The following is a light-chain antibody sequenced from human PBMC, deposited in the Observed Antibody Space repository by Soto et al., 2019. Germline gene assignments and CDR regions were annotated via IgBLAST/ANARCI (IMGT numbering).Light chain of an antibody. CDR3: QKYDGAPWT. J-gene: IGKJ1*01. Sequence: DIQMTQSPSSLSASVGDRVTMTCRASQDITTYLAWYQQKPGKVPKLLIYAASTLQSGVPSRFTGSGSGTDLTLTISSLQSEDVATYYCQKYDGAPWTFGQGTKVEMK. V-gene: IGKV1-27*01. CDR1: QDITTY. CDR2: AAS.